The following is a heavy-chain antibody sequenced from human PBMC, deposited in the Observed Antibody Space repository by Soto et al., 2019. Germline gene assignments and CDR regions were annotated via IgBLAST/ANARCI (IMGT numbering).Heavy chain of an antibody. CDR1: GYIFTNYD. CDR3: ARGEYYDSSGYSYYYYYGMDV. J-gene: IGHJ6*02. D-gene: IGHD3-22*01. V-gene: IGHV1-46*01. CDR2: INPSGGGT. Sequence: ASVKVSCKASGYIFTNYDIHWVRQAPGQGLELMGIINPSGGGTSYTQKFQVSLTMTVDTSTSTVYMELRSLRSDDTAVYYCARGEYYDSSGYSYYYYYGMDVWGQGTTVTVSS.